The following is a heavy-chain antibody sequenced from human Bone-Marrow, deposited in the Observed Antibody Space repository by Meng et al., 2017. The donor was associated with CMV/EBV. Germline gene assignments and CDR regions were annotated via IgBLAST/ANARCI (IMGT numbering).Heavy chain of an antibody. CDR1: GSPSTGYY. J-gene: IGHJ4*02. CDR2: INPNSGGT. Sequence: PVSSSAGREQARRSVNASCQASGSPSTGYYMHWVRQAPGPGLEWMGWINPNSGGTNYAQKLQGRVTMTRDTSISTAYMQLSRLRSDDTAVYYCARGDYDILTGYYNGLFDYWGQGTLVTVSS. V-gene: IGHV1-2*02. D-gene: IGHD3-9*01. CDR3: ARGDYDILTGYYNGLFDY.